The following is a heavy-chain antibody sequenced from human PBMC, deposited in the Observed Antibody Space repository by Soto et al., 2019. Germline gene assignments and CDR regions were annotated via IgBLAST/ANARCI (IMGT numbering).Heavy chain of an antibody. Sequence: QVQLQESGPGLVKPSQTLSLTCTVSGGSISSGGYYWSWIRQHPGKGLEWIGYIYYSGSTYYNPSLKSRVTISVDTSKNQFSLKLSAVTAADTAVYYCARWGGSGSPPRWFDPWGQGTLVTVSS. D-gene: IGHD3-10*01. V-gene: IGHV4-31*03. J-gene: IGHJ5*02. CDR3: ARWGGSGSPPRWFDP. CDR1: GGSISSGGYY. CDR2: IYYSGST.